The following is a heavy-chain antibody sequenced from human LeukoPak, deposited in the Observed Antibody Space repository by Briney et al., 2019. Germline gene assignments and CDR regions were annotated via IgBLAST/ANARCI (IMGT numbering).Heavy chain of an antibody. V-gene: IGHV3-7*02. CDR3: AVDCSSTSCYDVYY. CDR2: IKQDGSVK. D-gene: IGHD2-2*01. CDR1: GFTFSSYW. Sequence: TGGSLRLSCAASGFTFSSYWMSWVRRAPGKGLEWVANIKQDGSVKYYVASVKGRFTITRDNAKNSLYLQMNSLRGEDTAVYYCAVDCSSTSCYDVYYGGQGTQVTVSS. J-gene: IGHJ4*02.